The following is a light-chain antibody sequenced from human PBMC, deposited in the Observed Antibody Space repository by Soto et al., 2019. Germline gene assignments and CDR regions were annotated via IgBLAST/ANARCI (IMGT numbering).Light chain of an antibody. CDR1: QTVSSSY. CDR3: HP. Sequence: GERSTLSCRASQTVSSSYLAWYQQKVGQAPRLLIYGASSRATGIPDRFSGSGSGTDFTLTISIFEHAEDGIRYYHPFG. J-gene: IGKJ1*01. CDR2: GAS. V-gene: IGKV3-20*01.